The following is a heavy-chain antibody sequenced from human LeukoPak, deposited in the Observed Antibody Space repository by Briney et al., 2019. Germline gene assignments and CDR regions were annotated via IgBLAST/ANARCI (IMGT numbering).Heavy chain of an antibody. J-gene: IGHJ4*02. CDR3: ARDIGSHKEGPVDY. CDR2: INPNSGGT. CDR1: GYTFTGYY. Sequence: WASVKVSCKASGYTFTGYYMHWVRQAPGQGLEWMGWINPNSGGTNYAQKFQGRVTMTRDTSISTPYMELSRLRSDDTAVYYCARDIGSHKEGPVDYWGQGTLVTVSS. V-gene: IGHV1-2*02. D-gene: IGHD1-26*01.